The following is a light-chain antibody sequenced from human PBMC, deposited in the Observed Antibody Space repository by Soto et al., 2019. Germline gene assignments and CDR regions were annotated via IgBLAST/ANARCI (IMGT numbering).Light chain of an antibody. J-gene: IGKJ1*01. CDR2: GAS. CDR1: QSVSSYY. CDR3: QQYGSSPRT. V-gene: IGKV3-20*01. Sequence: EIVLTQSPGTLSLSPGERATLSCRASQSVSSYYLAWYQQKPGQAPRLLIYGASSRATGIPDRFSGSGSGTDFTLTISRLESEDFAVYYCQQYGSSPRTFGQGTKVDIK.